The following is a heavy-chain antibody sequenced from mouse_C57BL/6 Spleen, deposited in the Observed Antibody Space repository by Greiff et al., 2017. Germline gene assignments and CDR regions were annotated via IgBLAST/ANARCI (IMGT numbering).Heavy chain of an antibody. V-gene: IGHV1-82*01. CDR2: IYPGDGDT. Sequence: VQLQQSGPELVKPGASVKISCKASGYAFSSSWMNWVKQRPGKGLEWIGRIYPGDGDTNYNGKFKGKATLTADKSSSAAYMQRSSLTSEDSAVYFCARDGYRGAMDYWGQGTSVTVSS. CDR3: ARDGYRGAMDY. J-gene: IGHJ4*01. D-gene: IGHD1-2*01. CDR1: GYAFSSSW.